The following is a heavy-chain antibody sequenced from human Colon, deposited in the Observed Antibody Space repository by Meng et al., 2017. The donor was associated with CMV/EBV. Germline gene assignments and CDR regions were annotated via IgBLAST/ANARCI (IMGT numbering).Heavy chain of an antibody. CDR2: IYPNDYDT. CDR3: ARQMATITDYDY. D-gene: IGHD5-24*01. V-gene: IGHV5-51*01. J-gene: IGHJ4*02. CDR1: GYLFTAYW. Sequence: SFKASGYLFTAYWIAWVRQMPGKGLEWMGIIYPNDYDTRYSPAFQGQVTISADKSTNTAYLQWSSLKASDTATYFCARQMATITDYDYWGQGTLVTVSS.